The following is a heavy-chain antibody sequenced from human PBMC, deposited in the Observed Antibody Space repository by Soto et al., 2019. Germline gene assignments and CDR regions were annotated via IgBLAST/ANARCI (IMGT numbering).Heavy chain of an antibody. V-gene: IGHV5-51*01. CDR1: GYSFTSYW. CDR3: ARRPTQSLRYFDWLSPEGEGRNWFDP. Sequence: PGESLKISCKGSGYSFTSYWIGWVRQMPVKGLEWMGIIYPGDSDTRYSPSFQGQVTISADKSISTAYLQWSSLKASDTAMYYCARRPTQSLRYFDWLSPEGEGRNWFDPWGQGTLVTLSS. D-gene: IGHD3-9*01. J-gene: IGHJ5*02. CDR2: IYPGDSDT.